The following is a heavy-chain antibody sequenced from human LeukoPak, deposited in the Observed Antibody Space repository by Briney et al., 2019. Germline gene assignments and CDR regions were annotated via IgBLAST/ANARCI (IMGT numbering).Heavy chain of an antibody. V-gene: IGHV1-2*02. D-gene: IGHD1-26*01. Sequence: TVYSPAPPHNFTCYDMHWAGQAPGQGLGWMGWITPNSVGINYAQKFQCRVDMTRDTSISTAYMELSRLRSDDTAVYYCARGVGGDLDYWGQGTLVTVSS. CDR1: PHNFTCYD. CDR2: ITPNSVGI. CDR3: ARGVGGDLDY. J-gene: IGHJ4*02.